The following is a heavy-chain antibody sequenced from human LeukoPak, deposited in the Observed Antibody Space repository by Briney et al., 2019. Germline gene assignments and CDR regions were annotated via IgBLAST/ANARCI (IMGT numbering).Heavy chain of an antibody. Sequence: ASVKVSCKASGYTFTSYGIIWVRQAPGQGLEWMVWISAYNGNTNYAQKIQGRVTMTTDTSTSTAYMELRSLRSDDTAVYYCVRDQVWNYVWRVGLDYWGQGTLVTVSS. CDR2: ISAYNGNT. CDR1: GYTFTSYG. CDR3: VRDQVWNYVWRVGLDY. D-gene: IGHD1-7*01. V-gene: IGHV1-18*01. J-gene: IGHJ4*02.